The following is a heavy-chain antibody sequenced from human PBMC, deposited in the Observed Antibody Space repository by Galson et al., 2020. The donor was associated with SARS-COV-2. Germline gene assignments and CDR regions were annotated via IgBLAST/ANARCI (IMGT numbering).Heavy chain of an antibody. CDR3: SRIIVTAYYFSYMDV. CDR1: GGSISSSDW. J-gene: IGHJ6*03. D-gene: IGHD2-21*02. CDR2: IYHSGYI. Sequence: SETLSITCAVSGGSISSSDWWGWVRKPPGKGLEWIGEIYHSGYINYNPSLKSRVNMSVDTSKNQFSLKLSSVTAADTALYYCSRIIVTAYYFSYMDVWGKGTTVTVSS. V-gene: IGHV4-4*02.